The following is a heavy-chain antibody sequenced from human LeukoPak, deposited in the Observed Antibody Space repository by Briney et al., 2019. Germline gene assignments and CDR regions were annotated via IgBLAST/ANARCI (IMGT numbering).Heavy chain of an antibody. Sequence: SETLSLTCTVSGGSISSYYWSWIRQPPGKGLEWIGYIYTSGSTNYNPSLKSRVTISVDTSKNQFSLKLSSVTAADTAVYYCAGGERGLSNFDYWGQRTLVTVSS. J-gene: IGHJ4*02. CDR2: IYTSGST. V-gene: IGHV4-4*09. D-gene: IGHD3-16*01. CDR1: GGSISSYY. CDR3: AGGERGLSNFDY.